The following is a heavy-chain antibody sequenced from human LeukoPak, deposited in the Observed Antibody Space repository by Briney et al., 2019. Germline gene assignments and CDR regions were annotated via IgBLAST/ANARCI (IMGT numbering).Heavy chain of an antibody. V-gene: IGHV1-69*05. CDR2: IIPIFGTA. CDR3: AGTVVTRYYYYYYYMDV. CDR1: GGTFSSYA. Sequence: SVKGSCKASGGTFSSYAISWVRQAPGQGLEWMGGIIPIFGTANYAQKFQGRVTITTDESTSTAYMELSSLRSEDAAVYYCAGTVVTRYYYYYYYMDVWGKGTTVTVSS. D-gene: IGHD4-23*01. J-gene: IGHJ6*03.